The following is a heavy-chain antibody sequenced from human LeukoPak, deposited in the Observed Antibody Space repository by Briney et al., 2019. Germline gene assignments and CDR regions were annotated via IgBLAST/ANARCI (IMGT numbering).Heavy chain of an antibody. D-gene: IGHD3-16*01. CDR2: ISSSGSTI. J-gene: IGHJ5*02. CDR1: GFTFSSYE. CDR3: ASEIWHGFDP. Sequence: QPGGSLRLSCAASGFTFSSYEMNWVRQAPGKGLEWVSYISSSGSTIYYADSVKGRFTISRDNAKNSLYLQMNSLRAEDTAVYYCASEIWHGFDPWGQGTLVTVSS. V-gene: IGHV3-48*03.